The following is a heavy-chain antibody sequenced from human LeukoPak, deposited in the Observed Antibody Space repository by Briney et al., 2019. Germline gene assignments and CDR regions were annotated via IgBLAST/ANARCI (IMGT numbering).Heavy chain of an antibody. CDR2: ISGSGGST. J-gene: IGHJ4*02. Sequence: QPGGSLRLSCAASGFTFSSYAMSWVRQAPGKGLEWVSAISGSGGSTYHADSVKGRFTISRDNSKNTLYLQMNSLRAEDTAVYYCAKQYCSSTSCSDFDYWGQGTLVTVSS. CDR1: GFTFSSYA. V-gene: IGHV3-23*01. D-gene: IGHD2-2*01. CDR3: AKQYCSSTSCSDFDY.